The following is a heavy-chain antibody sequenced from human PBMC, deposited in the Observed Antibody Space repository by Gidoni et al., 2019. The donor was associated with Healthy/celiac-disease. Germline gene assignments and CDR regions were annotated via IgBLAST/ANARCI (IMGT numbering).Heavy chain of an antibody. V-gene: IGHV3-7*01. CDR2: IKQDGSEK. Sequence: EVQLVESGGGVVQPGGTLRLSCAAQGFTLSSYWMSWVRPAPGKGLGWVANIKQDGSEKYYVDSVKGRFTISRDNAKNSLYLQMNSLRAEDTAVYYCARVWGENWNYVGLNYYYYYGMDVWGQGTTVTVSS. J-gene: IGHJ6*02. D-gene: IGHD1-7*01. CDR1: GFTLSSYW. CDR3: ARVWGENWNYVGLNYYYYYGMDV.